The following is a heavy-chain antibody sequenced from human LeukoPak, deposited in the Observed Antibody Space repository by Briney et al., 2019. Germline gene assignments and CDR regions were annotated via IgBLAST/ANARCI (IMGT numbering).Heavy chain of an antibody. CDR1: GGSISSGSYY. Sequence: SETLSLTCTVSGGSISSGSYYWSWIRQPPGKGLEWIGSIYHSGSTYYNPSLKSRVTISVDTSKNQFSLKLSSVTAADTAVYYCARDVAYVGSGSYYNRFDPWGQGTLVTVSS. J-gene: IGHJ5*02. CDR3: ARDVAYVGSGSYYNRFDP. D-gene: IGHD3-10*01. CDR2: IYHSGST. V-gene: IGHV4-38-2*02.